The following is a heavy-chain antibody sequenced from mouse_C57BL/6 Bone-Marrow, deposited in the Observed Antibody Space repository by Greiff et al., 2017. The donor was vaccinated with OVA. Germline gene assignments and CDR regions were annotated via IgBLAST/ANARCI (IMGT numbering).Heavy chain of an antibody. D-gene: IGHD4-1*01. Sequence: QVQLKESGAELARPGASVKLSCKASGYTFTSYGISWVKQRTGQGLEWIGEIYPRSGNTYYNEKFKGKATLTADKSSSTAYMELRSLTSEDSAVYFCARPPNWDDFDYWGQGTTLTVSS. V-gene: IGHV1-81*01. CDR3: ARPPNWDDFDY. CDR2: IYPRSGNT. CDR1: GYTFTSYG. J-gene: IGHJ2*01.